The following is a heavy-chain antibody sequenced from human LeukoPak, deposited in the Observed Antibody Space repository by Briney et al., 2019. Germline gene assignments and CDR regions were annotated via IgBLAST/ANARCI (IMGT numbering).Heavy chain of an antibody. D-gene: IGHD3-10*01. CDR1: GGSISSGGYY. CDR2: IHHTGST. Sequence: PSQTLSLTCSVSGGSISSGGYYWNWIRQPPGKGLEWIGYIHHTGSTYYNPSLKSRVSMSVDRANNQFSLKLTSVTAADTAVYYCARGLWFGELLYPEFDYWGQGALVTVSS. CDR3: ARGLWFGELLYPEFDY. J-gene: IGHJ4*02. V-gene: IGHV4-30-2*01.